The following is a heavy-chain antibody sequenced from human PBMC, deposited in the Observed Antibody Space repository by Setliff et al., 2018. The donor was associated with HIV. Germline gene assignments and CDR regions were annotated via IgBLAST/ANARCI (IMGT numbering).Heavy chain of an antibody. Sequence: ASVKVSCKASGDTFSSYAISWVRQAPGQGLEWMGGIIPVLGLSYYAQNFQGRVTITSDESTSTAYMELSSLRSEDTAVYYCASYSGSYYFILHYWGQGTLVTVSS. V-gene: IGHV1-69*10. CDR1: GDTFSSYA. CDR3: ASYSGSYYFILHY. J-gene: IGHJ4*02. D-gene: IGHD1-26*01. CDR2: IIPVLGLS.